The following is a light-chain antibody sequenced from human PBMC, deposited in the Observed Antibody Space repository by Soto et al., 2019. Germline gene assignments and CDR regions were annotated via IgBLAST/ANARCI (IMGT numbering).Light chain of an antibody. CDR2: GAS. CDR1: QSITNNF. V-gene: IGKV3-20*01. J-gene: IGKJ5*01. CDR3: QQYGSSVIT. Sequence: EVVLTQSPGTLSLSPGDRATLSCRASQSITNNFVAWYQHKPGQAPRLLIDGASSRATGIPDRFSGSGSGTDFTLTISILEPEDFAVYHCQQYGSSVITFGQGTRLDIK.